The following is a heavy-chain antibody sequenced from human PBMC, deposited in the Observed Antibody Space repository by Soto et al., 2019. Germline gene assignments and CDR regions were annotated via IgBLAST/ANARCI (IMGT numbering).Heavy chain of an antibody. D-gene: IGHD5-18*01. V-gene: IGHV4-39*01. J-gene: IGHJ5*02. CDR3: ARHHLPNGYSYGYGWFDP. CDR1: GGSISSRSYC. CDR2: IYYSGST. Sequence: LETLPHTCPVSGGSISSRSYCWGCIRQPPGKGLEWIGSIYYSGSTNYNPSLKSRVTISVDTSKNQFSLKLSSVTAADTAVYYCARHHLPNGYSYGYGWFDPWGQGILVTVSS.